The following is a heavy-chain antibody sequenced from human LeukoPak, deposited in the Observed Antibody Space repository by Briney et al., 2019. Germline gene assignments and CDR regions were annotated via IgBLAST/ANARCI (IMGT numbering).Heavy chain of an antibody. J-gene: IGHJ4*02. D-gene: IGHD3-9*01. CDR3: ARDSGVLRYFDWLSQGTDY. CDR2: ISAYNGNT. Sequence: GASVKDSCKASGYTFTSYGISWVRPAPGQGLGWMGWISAYNGNTNYAQKHQGRVTMTTDTSTSTAYMELRSLRSDDTAVYYCARDSGVLRYFDWLSQGTDYWGQGTLVTVSS. CDR1: GYTFTSYG. V-gene: IGHV1-18*01.